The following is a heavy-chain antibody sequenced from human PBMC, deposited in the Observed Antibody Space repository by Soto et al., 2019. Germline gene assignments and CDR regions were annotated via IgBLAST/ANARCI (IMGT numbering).Heavy chain of an antibody. CDR1: GFTFSSHS. D-gene: IGHD6-19*01. CDR2: ISSGSSYI. J-gene: IGHJ4*02. Sequence: EVQLVESGGGLVKPGGSLRLSCAASGFTFSSHSINWVRQAPGKGLEWVSSISSGSSYIYYADSVKGRFTISRDNAKNSLYLQMNSLRAEDTAVYYCAREGSSGSPTLRYFDAWGQGTLVTVSS. V-gene: IGHV3-21*02. CDR3: AREGSSGSPTLRYFDA.